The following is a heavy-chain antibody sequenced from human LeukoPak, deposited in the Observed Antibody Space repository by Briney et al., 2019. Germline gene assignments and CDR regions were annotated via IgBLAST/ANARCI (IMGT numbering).Heavy chain of an antibody. CDR3: ARQHPPKEYLT. V-gene: IGHV4-59*08. CDR1: VGSISSYY. D-gene: IGHD2-2*01. J-gene: IGHJ5*02. Sequence: SGTLSLTCTVSVGSISSYYWSWIRQPPGKGLEWIGYIYYSGSTNHSPSLKSRVTISVDTSKNQFSLKLSSVTAADTALYYCARQHPPKEYLTWGQGTLVTVSS. CDR2: IYYSGST.